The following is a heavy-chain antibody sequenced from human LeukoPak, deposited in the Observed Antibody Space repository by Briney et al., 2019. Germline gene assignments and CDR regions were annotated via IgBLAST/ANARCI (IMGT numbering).Heavy chain of an antibody. D-gene: IGHD4-17*01. J-gene: IGHJ4*02. CDR2: IFKSGST. CDR3: ARVTAVTSVDY. V-gene: IGHV4-30-4*01. CDR1: GGSISSGHYY. Sequence: NPSETLSLTCTVSGGSISSGHYYGSWIRQPPGKGLEWIGYIFKSGSTYYNPSLKSRVSISIDTSKNQFSLKLSSVAAADTAVYYCARVTAVTSVDYWGQGTLVTVSS.